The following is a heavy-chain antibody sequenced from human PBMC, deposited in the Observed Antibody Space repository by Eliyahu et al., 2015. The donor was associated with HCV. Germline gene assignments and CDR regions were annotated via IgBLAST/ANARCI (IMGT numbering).Heavy chain of an antibody. CDR2: ISTSGSRK. Sequence: EVQLVESGXGLVTPGGSXRLSXAAXGFTLSXYXMTRVRHAPGKGLERVSSISTSGSRKNYADSVKGRFTISRDNANNSLYLQMNSLRAEDTGVYYCARDATLGVWGQGTMVTVSS. CDR1: GFTLSXYX. V-gene: IGHV3-21*01. CDR3: ARDATLGV. J-gene: IGHJ6*02.